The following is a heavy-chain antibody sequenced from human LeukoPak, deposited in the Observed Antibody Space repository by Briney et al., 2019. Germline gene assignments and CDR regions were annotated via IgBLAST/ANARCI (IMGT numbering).Heavy chain of an antibody. CDR2: ISSSGSTI. D-gene: IGHD6-19*01. Sequence: PGGSLRLSCAASGFIFSSYEMNWVRQAPGKELEWISYISSSGSTIYYADSVKGRFTISRDNAKNSLYLQMNSLRAEDTAVYYCARAYSSGWYSRKYYFDYWGQGTLVTVSS. J-gene: IGHJ4*02. V-gene: IGHV3-48*03. CDR1: GFIFSSYE. CDR3: ARAYSSGWYSRKYYFDY.